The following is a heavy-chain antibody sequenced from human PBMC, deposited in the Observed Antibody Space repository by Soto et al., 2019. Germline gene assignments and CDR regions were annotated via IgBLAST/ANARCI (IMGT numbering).Heavy chain of an antibody. V-gene: IGHV1-69*13. CDR3: ARERSSSSVFDY. Sequence: GASVKVSCKASGYTFTSYGISWVRQAPGQGLEWMGGIIPIIGTTNYAQKFQGRVTITADESTSTAYMELSSLRSEDTAVYYCARERSSSSVFDYWGQGTLVTVSS. J-gene: IGHJ4*02. D-gene: IGHD6-6*01. CDR1: GYTFTSYG. CDR2: IIPIIGTT.